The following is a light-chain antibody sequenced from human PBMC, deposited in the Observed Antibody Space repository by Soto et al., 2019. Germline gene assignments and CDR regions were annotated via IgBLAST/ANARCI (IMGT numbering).Light chain of an antibody. Sequence: EIVMTQSPATLSVSPGERATLSCRASQSVSSNLAWYQQKPGQAPRLLIYGASTRATGIPARFSGSGSGTEFTLTISSLQSEDFAVYYCQLYNKWPPYTFGQGTKLEIK. J-gene: IGKJ2*01. V-gene: IGKV3-15*01. CDR3: QLYNKWPPYT. CDR1: QSVSSN. CDR2: GAS.